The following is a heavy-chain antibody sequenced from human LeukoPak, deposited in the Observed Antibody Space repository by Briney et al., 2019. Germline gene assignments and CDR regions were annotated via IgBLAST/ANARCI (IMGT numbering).Heavy chain of an antibody. CDR3: ARANQLLWFGELEGYFDY. CDR1: GYTFTSYA. CDR2: INTNTGNP. Sequence: ASVKVSCKASGYTFTSYAMNWVRQAPGQWLEWMGWINTNTGNPTYAQGFTGRFVFSLDTSVSTAYLQISSLKAEDTAVYYCARANQLLWFGELEGYFDYWGQGTLVTVSS. J-gene: IGHJ4*02. V-gene: IGHV7-4-1*02. D-gene: IGHD3-10*01.